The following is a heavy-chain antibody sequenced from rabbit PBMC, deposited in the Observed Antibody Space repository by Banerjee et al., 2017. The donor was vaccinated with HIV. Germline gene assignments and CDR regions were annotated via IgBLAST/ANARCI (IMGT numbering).Heavy chain of an antibody. CDR2: IGDGDGSS. V-gene: IGHV1S47*01. CDR1: GFDFNKVA. J-gene: IGHJ4*01. D-gene: IGHD7-1*01. CDR3: ARDSGYAGYSHL. Sequence: QEQLVESGGGLVQPEGSLTLTCKASGFDFNKVALCWFRQAPGKVPVWIACIGDGDGSSYAASWVNGRFSISSSTSLNTVTLQMTSLTAADTSTYFCARDSGYAGYSHLWGPGTLVTVS.